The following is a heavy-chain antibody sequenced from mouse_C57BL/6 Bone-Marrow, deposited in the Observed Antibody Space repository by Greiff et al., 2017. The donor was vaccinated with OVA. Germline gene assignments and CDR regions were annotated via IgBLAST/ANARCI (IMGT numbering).Heavy chain of an antibody. CDR1: GYTFTSYW. J-gene: IGHJ2*01. D-gene: IGHD1-1*01. Sequence: VQLQQSGAELAKPGASVKLSCKASGYTFTSYWMHWVKQRPGPGLEWIGYINPSSGYTTYNQKFKDKATLTADKSYSTAYMRLSSLTYEDSAVYYCAISDYGSSEDYFDYGGQGTTLTVSS. CDR3: AISDYGSSEDYFDY. CDR2: INPSSGYT. V-gene: IGHV1-7*01.